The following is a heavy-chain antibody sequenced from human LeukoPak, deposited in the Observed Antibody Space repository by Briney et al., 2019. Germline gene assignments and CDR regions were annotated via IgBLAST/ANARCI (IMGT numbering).Heavy chain of an antibody. CDR3: ARDNYGEPYYYGMDV. J-gene: IGHJ6*02. CDR2: IRPSGGTT. V-gene: IGHV1-46*01. CDR1: GYSFTNYF. D-gene: IGHD4-11*01. Sequence: GASVKVSCKASGYSFTNYFMHWVRQAPGQGLEWMGIIRPSGGTTSYAQKFQGRVTMTRDMSTSTVYMEMSSLRSEDTAVYYCARDNYGEPYYYGMDVWGQGTTVTVSS.